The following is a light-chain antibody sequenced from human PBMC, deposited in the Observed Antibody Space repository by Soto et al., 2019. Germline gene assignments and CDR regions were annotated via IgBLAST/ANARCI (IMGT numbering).Light chain of an antibody. CDR3: QQYATPQT. V-gene: IGKV3-20*01. CDR1: HSVTSY. CDR2: ASS. J-gene: IGKJ1*01. Sequence: EIVLTQSPGTLSLSPGERATLSCRASHSVTSYLAWYQQKPGQPPRLLIYASSTRATGIPDRFSGGGSGTVFTLIISRLEPEDFAVYYYQQYATPQTFGQGTKVEI.